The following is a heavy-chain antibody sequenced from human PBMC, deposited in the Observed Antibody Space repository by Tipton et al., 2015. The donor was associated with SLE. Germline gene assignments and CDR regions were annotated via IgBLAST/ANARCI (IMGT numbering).Heavy chain of an antibody. Sequence: TLSLTCAVYGGSFSGYYWSWIRQPPGKGLEWIGEINHSGSTNYNPSLKSRVTISVDTSKNQFSLKLSSVTAADTAAYYCARGIWIVVVPAAQDYYYTDVWGKGTTVTVSS. CDR1: GGSFSGYY. CDR2: INHSGST. J-gene: IGHJ6*03. V-gene: IGHV4-34*01. D-gene: IGHD2-2*01. CDR3: ARGIWIVVVPAAQDYYYTDV.